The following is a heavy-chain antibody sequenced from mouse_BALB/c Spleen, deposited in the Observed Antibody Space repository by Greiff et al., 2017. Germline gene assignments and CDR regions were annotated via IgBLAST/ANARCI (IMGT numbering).Heavy chain of an antibody. J-gene: IGHJ3*01. D-gene: IGHD1-1*01. Sequence: VQLQQSGAELVKPGASVKLSCTASGFNFKDTYMHWVKQRPEQGLEWIGRIDPANGNTKYDPKFQGKATITADTSSNTAYLQLSSLTSEDTAVYYCARNYGSSFAYWGQGTLVTVSA. CDR2: IDPANGNT. CDR3: ARNYGSSFAY. CDR1: GFNFKDTY. V-gene: IGHV14-3*02.